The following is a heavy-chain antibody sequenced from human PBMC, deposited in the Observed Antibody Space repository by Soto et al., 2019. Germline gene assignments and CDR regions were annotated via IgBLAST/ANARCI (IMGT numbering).Heavy chain of an antibody. D-gene: IGHD5-18*01. CDR3: ARRGYSYGYGYYYYYMDV. V-gene: IGHV4-59*08. CDR1: VGSISSYY. CDR2: IYYSGST. J-gene: IGHJ6*03. Sequence: QVQLQESGPGLVKPSETLFLTCTVSVGSISSYYWSWIRQPPGKGLEWIGYIYYSGSTNYNPSLKSRVTISVDTSKNQFSLKLSSVTAADTAVYYCARRGYSYGYGYYYYYMDVCGKGTTVTVSS.